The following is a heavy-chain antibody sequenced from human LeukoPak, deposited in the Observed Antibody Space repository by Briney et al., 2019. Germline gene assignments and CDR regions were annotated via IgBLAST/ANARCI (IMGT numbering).Heavy chain of an antibody. V-gene: IGHV4-59*01. CDR1: GGSISSYY. J-gene: IGHJ4*02. CDR3: ARADSYGFIDY. Sequence: SETLSLTCTVSGGSISSYYWSWIRQPPGKGLEWIGYIYYSGSTNYNPSLKSRLTISVDTSKNQLSLKLSSVTAADTAVYYCARADSYGFIDYWGQGTLVTVSS. D-gene: IGHD5-18*01. CDR2: IYYSGST.